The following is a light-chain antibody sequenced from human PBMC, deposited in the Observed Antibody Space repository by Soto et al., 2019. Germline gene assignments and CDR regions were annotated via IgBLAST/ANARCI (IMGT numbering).Light chain of an antibody. CDR1: QSVSSSY. J-gene: IGKJ1*01. CDR2: AAS. V-gene: IGKV3-20*01. Sequence: EVVLTQSPGTLSLSPGERNTLSCRASQSVSSSYLAWYQQKPGQAPRLPIYAASSRATGIPDRFSGSGSGTDFTLTISRLEPEDFAVYYCQQYGSSRWTFGQGTKVDIK. CDR3: QQYGSSRWT.